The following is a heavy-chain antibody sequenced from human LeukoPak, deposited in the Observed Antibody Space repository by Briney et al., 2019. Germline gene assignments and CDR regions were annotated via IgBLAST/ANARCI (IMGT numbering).Heavy chain of an antibody. CDR1: GYTFTSYG. CDR2: ISAYNGNT. V-gene: IGHV1-18*01. Sequence: ASVKVSCKASGYTFTSYGISWVRQAPGQGLEWMGWISAYNGNTNYAQKLQGRVTMTTDTSTSTAYMELRSLRSDDTAVYYCARSRSGGTSRDAFDIWGQGTMVTVSS. CDR3: ARSRSGGTSRDAFDI. D-gene: IGHD2-15*01. J-gene: IGHJ3*02.